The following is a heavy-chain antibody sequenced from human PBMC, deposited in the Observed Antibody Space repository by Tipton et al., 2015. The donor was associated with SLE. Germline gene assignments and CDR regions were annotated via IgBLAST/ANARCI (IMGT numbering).Heavy chain of an antibody. CDR3: ARDGGGYWGSS. D-gene: IGHD3-16*01. CDR2: MFSADRT. Sequence: SLRLSCADSGFTVSFNYMTWVRQAPGKGLEWVSFMFSADRTFYTDSVKGRFTISRDNSKRTLYLQMSSLRPEDTAVYYCARDGGGYWGSSWGQGTLVIVSS. J-gene: IGHJ5*02. V-gene: IGHV3-66*02. CDR1: GFTVSFNY.